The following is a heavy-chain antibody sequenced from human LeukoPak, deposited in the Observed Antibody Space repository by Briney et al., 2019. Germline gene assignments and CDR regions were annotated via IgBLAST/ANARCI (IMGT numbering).Heavy chain of an antibody. V-gene: IGHV3-23*01. CDR3: ARDLVGYCSSTSCHDY. D-gene: IGHD2-2*01. Sequence: PGGSLRLSCAASGFTFSSYAMSWVRQAPGKGLEWVSAISGSGGSTYYADSVKGRFTISRDNSKNTLYLQMNSLRAEDTAVYYCARDLVGYCSSTSCHDYWGQGTLVTVSS. CDR2: ISGSGGST. J-gene: IGHJ4*02. CDR1: GFTFSSYA.